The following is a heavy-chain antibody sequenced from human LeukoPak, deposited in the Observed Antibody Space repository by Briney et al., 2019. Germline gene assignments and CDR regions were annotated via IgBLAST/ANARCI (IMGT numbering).Heavy chain of an antibody. V-gene: IGHV3-53*01. CDR2: IYSGGST. CDR1: GFTVSSNY. J-gene: IGHJ4*02. CDR3: ARDYPNSGYDKALDY. Sequence: GGSLRLSCAASGFTVSSNYMSRVRQAPGKGLEGASVIYSGGSTYYADSVKGRFTISRDNSKNTLYLQMNSLRAEDTAVYYCARDYPNSGYDKALDYWGQGTLVTVSS. D-gene: IGHD5-12*01.